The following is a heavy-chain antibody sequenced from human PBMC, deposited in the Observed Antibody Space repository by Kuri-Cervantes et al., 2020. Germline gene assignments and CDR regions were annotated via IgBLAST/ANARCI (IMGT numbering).Heavy chain of an antibody. CDR1: GFTLSGYA. CDR2: VSEYGDDT. CDR3: ARAHWGGDCIDY. Sequence: GESLKSSCAASGFTLSGYAMSWVRQAPGKGLEWVSAVSEYGDDTYYADSVRGRFTISRDNSKNTLYLQMNSLRAEDTAVYYCARAHWGGDCIDYWGQGTLVTVSS. V-gene: IGHV3-23*01. J-gene: IGHJ4*02. D-gene: IGHD2-21*02.